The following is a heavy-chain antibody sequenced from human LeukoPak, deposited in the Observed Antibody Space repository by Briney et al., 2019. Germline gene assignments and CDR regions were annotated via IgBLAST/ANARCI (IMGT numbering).Heavy chain of an antibody. Sequence: PGGSLRLSCAASGFTFSTYAMSWVRQAPGKGLEWVSGISDSGGTTYYADSVKGRFTISRDNSKNSLYLQMNSLRTEDTALYYCAKGAGYNNGDASDIWGLGTMVTVSS. CDR3: AKGAGYNNGDASDI. V-gene: IGHV3-23*01. J-gene: IGHJ3*02. CDR2: ISDSGGTT. D-gene: IGHD5-24*01. CDR1: GFTFSTYA.